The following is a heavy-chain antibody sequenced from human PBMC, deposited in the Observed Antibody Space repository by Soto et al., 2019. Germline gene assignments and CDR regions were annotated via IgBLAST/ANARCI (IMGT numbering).Heavy chain of an antibody. D-gene: IGHD3-22*01. CDR1: GGTFSSYA. V-gene: IGHV1-69*12. CDR3: AGHSSGVPGYYYSMDV. CDR2: IIPIFDTA. Sequence: QVQLVQSGAEVKKPGSSVKVSCKASGGTFSSYAISWVRQAPGQGLEWMGGIIPIFDTADYAQKFQGRVTITADESTNTAYMELSSLRSEDTAVYYCAGHSSGVPGYYYSMDVWGQGTTVTVSS. J-gene: IGHJ6*02.